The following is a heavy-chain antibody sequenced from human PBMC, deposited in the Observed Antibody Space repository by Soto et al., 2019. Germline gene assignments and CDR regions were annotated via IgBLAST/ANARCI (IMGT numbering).Heavy chain of an antibody. Sequence: GGSLRLSCAASGFTFSSYSMNWVRQAPGKGLEWVSSISSSSSYMYYADSVKGRFTISRDNAKNSLYLQMNSLRAEDTAVYYCARDRAICSSTSCYNWFDPWGQGTLVTVSS. J-gene: IGHJ5*02. D-gene: IGHD2-2*01. CDR3: ARDRAICSSTSCYNWFDP. V-gene: IGHV3-21*01. CDR1: GFTFSSYS. CDR2: ISSSSSYM.